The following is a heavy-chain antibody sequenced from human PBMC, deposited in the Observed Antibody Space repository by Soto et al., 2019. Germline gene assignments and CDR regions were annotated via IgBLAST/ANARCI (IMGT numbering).Heavy chain of an antibody. D-gene: IGHD2-2*01. CDR2: INWNGGST. CDR1: GFTFDDYG. V-gene: IGHV3-20*04. J-gene: IGHJ3*02. Sequence: GGSLRLSCAASGFTFDDYGMSWVRQAPGKGLEWFSGINWNGGSTGYADSVKGRFTISRDNAKNSLYLQMNSLRAEDTALYYCARALARYCSSTSCYADAFDIWGQGTMVTVSS. CDR3: ARALARYCSSTSCYADAFDI.